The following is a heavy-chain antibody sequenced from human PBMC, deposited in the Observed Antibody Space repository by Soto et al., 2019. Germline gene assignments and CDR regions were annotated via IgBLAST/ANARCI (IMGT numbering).Heavy chain of an antibody. J-gene: IGHJ6*02. Sequence: GGSLRLSCAASGFTFSSYGMHWVRQAPGKGLEWVAVISYDGSNKYYADYVKGRFTISRDNSKNTLYLQMNSLRAEDTAVYYCAKDLSLGRTDILVVVAATPSPATDYYGMDVWGQGTTVTVSS. CDR1: GFTFSSYG. CDR2: ISYDGSNK. V-gene: IGHV3-30*18. CDR3: AKDLSLGRTDILVVVAATPSPATDYYGMDV. D-gene: IGHD2-15*01.